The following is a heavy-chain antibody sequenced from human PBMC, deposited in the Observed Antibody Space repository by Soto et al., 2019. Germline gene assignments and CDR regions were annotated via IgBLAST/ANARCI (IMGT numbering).Heavy chain of an antibody. J-gene: IGHJ4*02. CDR1: GYSISSSYW. CDR2: IYYSGTT. D-gene: IGHD1-26*01. CDR3: ARREIQGPIDS. Sequence: PSETLSLTCAVSGYSISSSYWWGWIRQPPGKGLEWIGCIYYSGTTYYNPSLKSRVTMSVDTSKNQFSLKLTSVTAVDTAVYYCARREIQGPIDSWGRGTLVTVSS. V-gene: IGHV4-28*01.